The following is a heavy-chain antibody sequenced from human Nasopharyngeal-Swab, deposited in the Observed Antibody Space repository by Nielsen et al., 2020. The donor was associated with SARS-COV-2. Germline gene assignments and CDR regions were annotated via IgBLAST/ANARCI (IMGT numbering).Heavy chain of an antibody. Sequence: SETLSPPFATSGDSVSNDRVAWNWIRPSPSRGLEWLGRTYYRSEWYNDYAVSVKSRITIKPDPSTNQFSLQLNSVTPEDTAVYYCARDEGAHNSWGQGTLVTVSS. D-gene: IGHD3-16*01. CDR1: GDSVSNDRVA. CDR2: TYYRSEWYN. CDR3: ARDEGAHNS. J-gene: IGHJ4*02. V-gene: IGHV6-1*01.